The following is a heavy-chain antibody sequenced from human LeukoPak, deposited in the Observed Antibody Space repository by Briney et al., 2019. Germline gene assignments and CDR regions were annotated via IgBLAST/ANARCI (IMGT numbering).Heavy chain of an antibody. J-gene: IGHJ4*02. D-gene: IGHD1-26*01. V-gene: IGHV3-30-3*01. CDR3: ARESLPKWELNYFDY. Sequence: EGSLRLSCAASGFTFSSYAMHWVRQDPGKGLEWVAVISYDGSNKYYADSVKGRFTISRDNSKNTLYLQMNNLRAEDTAVYYCARESLPKWELNYFDYWGQGTLVTVSS. CDR1: GFTFSSYA. CDR2: ISYDGSNK.